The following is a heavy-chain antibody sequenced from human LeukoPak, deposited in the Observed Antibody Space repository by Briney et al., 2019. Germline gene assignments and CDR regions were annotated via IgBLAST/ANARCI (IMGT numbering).Heavy chain of an antibody. CDR1: GFTFSSYA. Sequence: GGSLRLSCAASGFTFSSYAMSWVRQAPGRGLEWVASIKHDGSEKYYVDSVRGRFTISRDNTMNSLYLQMSSLRAEDTAVYYCATDRGWRTSGYYLYYFEYWGQGTLVTYSS. V-gene: IGHV3-7*01. D-gene: IGHD3-3*01. J-gene: IGHJ4*02. CDR3: ATDRGWRTSGYYLYYFEY. CDR2: IKHDGSEK.